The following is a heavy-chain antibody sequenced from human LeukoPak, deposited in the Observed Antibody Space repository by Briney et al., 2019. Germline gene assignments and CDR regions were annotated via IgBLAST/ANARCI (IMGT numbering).Heavy chain of an antibody. CDR3: ARGGHFDLLEYAFDI. J-gene: IGHJ3*02. D-gene: IGHD3-9*01. Sequence: SQTLSLTCTVSGGSISSGIYSWRWIRHHPEKGLEWIGYIYHTGSPYQNPSLKSRATLSVDTSQNQFSLRLNSVTAADTAVYYCARGGHFDLLEYAFDIWGQGTMVTASS. CDR2: IYHTGSP. V-gene: IGHV4-31*03. CDR1: GGSISSGIYS.